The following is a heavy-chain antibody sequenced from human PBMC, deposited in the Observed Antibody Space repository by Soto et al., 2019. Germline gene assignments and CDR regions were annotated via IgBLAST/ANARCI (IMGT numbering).Heavy chain of an antibody. CDR3: AKGGPAAYYYGMDV. CDR2: IGGSTGST. V-gene: IGHV3-23*01. J-gene: IGHJ6*02. Sequence: HLGGSLRLSCAASGFTFSSYAMSWVRQAPGKGLEWVSAIGGSTGSTYYADSVKGRFTISRDISKNTTYLQMNSLRAEDTAVYYCAKGGPAAYYYGMDVWGQGTTVTVSS. D-gene: IGHD6-25*01. CDR1: GFTFSSYA.